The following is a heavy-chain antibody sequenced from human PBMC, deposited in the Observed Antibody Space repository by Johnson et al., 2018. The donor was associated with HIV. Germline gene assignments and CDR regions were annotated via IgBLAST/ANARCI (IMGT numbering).Heavy chain of an antibody. Sequence: QVLLVESGGGVVQPGRSLRLSCAASGFTFSSYAMHWVRQAPGKGLEWVAVISYDGSNKYYADSVKGRFTISRDNSKNTLYLQMNSLRAEDTAVYYCARGGLGDYVVAFDIWGQGTMVTVSS. J-gene: IGHJ3*02. CDR3: ARGGLGDYVVAFDI. V-gene: IGHV3-30-3*01. D-gene: IGHD4-17*01. CDR1: GFTFSSYA. CDR2: ISYDGSNK.